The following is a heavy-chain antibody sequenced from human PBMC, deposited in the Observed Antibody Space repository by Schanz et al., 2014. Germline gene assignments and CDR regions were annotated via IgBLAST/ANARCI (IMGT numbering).Heavy chain of an antibody. CDR1: GFTFSTHA. J-gene: IGHJ3*02. D-gene: IGHD3-10*01. V-gene: IGHV3-23*04. CDR2: ISGSGGST. Sequence: EVQLVQSGGGLVQPGGSLRLSCAASGFTFSTHAMHWVRQAPGKGLEWVSAISGSGGSTYYADSVKGRFTISRDNSKNTLYLQMNSLRAEDTAVYYCAKGRFGELSAFDIWGQGTMVTVSS. CDR3: AKGRFGELSAFDI.